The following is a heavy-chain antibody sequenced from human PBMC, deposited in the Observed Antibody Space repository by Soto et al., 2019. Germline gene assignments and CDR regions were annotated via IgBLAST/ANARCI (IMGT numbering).Heavy chain of an antibody. CDR3: ARDGGAPNWGNAFDI. J-gene: IGHJ3*02. CDR2: INAGNGNT. V-gene: IGHV1-3*01. CDR1: GYTFTSYA. Sequence: ASVKVSCKASGYTFTSYAMHWVRQAPGQRLEWMGWINAGNGNTKYSQKFQGRVTITRDTSASTAYMELSSLRSEDTAVYYCARDGGAPNWGNAFDIWGQGTMVTVSS. D-gene: IGHD7-27*01.